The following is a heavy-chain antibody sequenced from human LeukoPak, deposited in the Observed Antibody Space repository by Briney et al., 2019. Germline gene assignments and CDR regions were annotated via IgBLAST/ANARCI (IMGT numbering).Heavy chain of an antibody. CDR2: IKQDASEI. CDR3: ARVDVWGSYSFDY. Sequence: PGGSLRLSCAASGFTFSNYWMSWVRQAPGKGLEWVANIKQDASEIYYVGSVKGRFIISRDNAKNSLYLQMNSLRAEDTAVYYCARVDVWGSYSFDYWGQGTLVTVSS. J-gene: IGHJ4*02. CDR1: GFTFSNYW. D-gene: IGHD3-16*01. V-gene: IGHV3-7*03.